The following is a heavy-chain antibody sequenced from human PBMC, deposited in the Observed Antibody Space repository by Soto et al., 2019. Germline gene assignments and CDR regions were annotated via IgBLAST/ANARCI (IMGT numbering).Heavy chain of an antibody. CDR1: GFTFSAQA. V-gene: IGHV3-23*01. J-gene: IGHJ4*02. CDR3: ARDLTTHDY. Sequence: EVQLLESGGGLVQPGGSLRLSCVGSGFTFSAQAITWVRQAPGKGLEWVSTLGTIGAFYADSVKGRFTISRDNSKNTVNLQMNSLRGEDTAIYYCARDLTTHDYWGQGTVVTVSS. CDR2: LGTIGA.